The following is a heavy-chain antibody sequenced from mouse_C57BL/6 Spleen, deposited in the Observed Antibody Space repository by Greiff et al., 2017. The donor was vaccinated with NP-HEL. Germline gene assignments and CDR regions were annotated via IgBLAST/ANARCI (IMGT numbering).Heavy chain of an antibody. Sequence: EVQLVESGAELVRPGASVKLSCTASGFNIKDDYMHWVKQRPEQGLEWIGWIDPENGDTEYASKFQGKATITADTSSNTAYLQLSSLTSEDTAVYYCTYPYYYGSIQFAYWGQGTLVTVSA. CDR2: IDPENGDT. CDR1: GFNIKDDY. V-gene: IGHV14-4*01. D-gene: IGHD1-1*01. J-gene: IGHJ3*01. CDR3: TYPYYYGSIQFAY.